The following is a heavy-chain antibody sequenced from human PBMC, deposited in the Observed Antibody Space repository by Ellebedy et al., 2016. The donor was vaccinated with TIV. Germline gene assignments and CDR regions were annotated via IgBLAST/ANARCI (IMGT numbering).Heavy chain of an antibody. D-gene: IGHD5-24*01. Sequence: ASVKVSCKASGYTFTSYDINWVRQATGQGLEWMGWMNPNSGNTGYAQKFQGRVTMTRNTSISTAYMELSSLRSEETAVYYCARGIVEMATTYYYYGMDVWGQGTTVTVSS. CDR3: ARGIVEMATTYYYYGMDV. CDR2: MNPNSGNT. J-gene: IGHJ6*02. CDR1: GYTFTSYD. V-gene: IGHV1-8*01.